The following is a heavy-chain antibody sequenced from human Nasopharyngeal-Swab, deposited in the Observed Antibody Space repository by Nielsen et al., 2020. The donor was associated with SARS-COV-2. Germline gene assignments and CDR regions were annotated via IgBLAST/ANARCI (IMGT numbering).Heavy chain of an antibody. CDR3: AKDSGAGFCSGGTCFPTNH. V-gene: IGHV3-7*03. CDR1: GFTFSDYW. J-gene: IGHJ5*02. CDR2: IKQDGTLK. D-gene: IGHD2-15*01. Sequence: GESLKISCGGSGFTFSDYWMSWVRQSPEKGLEWVANIKQDGTLKSYVDSVKGRFIISRDTSKNTLYLQMNSLRAEDTALYYCAKDSGAGFCSGGTCFPTNHWGQGTLVTVSS.